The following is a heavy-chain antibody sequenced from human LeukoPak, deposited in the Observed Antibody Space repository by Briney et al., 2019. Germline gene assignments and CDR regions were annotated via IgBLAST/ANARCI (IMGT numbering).Heavy chain of an antibody. V-gene: IGHV4-31*03. CDR2: IYYSGST. J-gene: IGHJ4*02. D-gene: IGHD3-22*01. Sequence: PSETLSLTCTVSGASVSGGGYYWSWIRQHPGKGLEWIGYIYYSGSTYYNPSLKSRVTISEDTSKNQFSLKLTSVTAADTAVYYCARVLYYYDSSGYYYFDYWGQGTLVTVSS. CDR1: GASVSGGGYY. CDR3: ARVLYYYDSSGYYYFDY.